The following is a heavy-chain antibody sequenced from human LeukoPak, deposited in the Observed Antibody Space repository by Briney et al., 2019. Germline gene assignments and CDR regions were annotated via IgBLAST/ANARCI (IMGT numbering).Heavy chain of an antibody. Sequence: SVKVSCKASGGTFSSYAISWVRQAPGQGLEWMGRIIPIFGTANYAQKFQGRVTITADKSTSTAYMELSSLRSGDTAVYYCARERYYYDSSGYSGDIWGQGTMVTVSS. CDR2: IIPIFGTA. V-gene: IGHV1-69*06. CDR1: GGTFSSYA. CDR3: ARERYYYDSSGYSGDI. J-gene: IGHJ3*02. D-gene: IGHD3-22*01.